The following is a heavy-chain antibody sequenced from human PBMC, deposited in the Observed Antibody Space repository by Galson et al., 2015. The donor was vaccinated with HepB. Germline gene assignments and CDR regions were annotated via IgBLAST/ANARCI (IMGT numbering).Heavy chain of an antibody. CDR2: VYHTETI. D-gene: IGHD3-3*01. Sequence: SETLSLTCAVSGGSINRSYWWGWVRQPPGKGLEWIGEVYHTETIYYNPSLKSRVSISMDKSTDQFSLRLTSVTAADTAVYYCALFGAVYYWGQGTLVIVSS. V-gene: IGHV4-4*02. J-gene: IGHJ4*02. CDR1: GGSINRSYW. CDR3: ALFGAVYY.